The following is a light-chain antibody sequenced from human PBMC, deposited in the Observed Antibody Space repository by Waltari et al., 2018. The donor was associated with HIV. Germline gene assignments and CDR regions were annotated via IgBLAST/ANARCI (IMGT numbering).Light chain of an antibody. Sequence: EIVLTQSPATLSVSPGERATLSCRASQSVRTSLAWYQQRPGQPPRLLVYGASTRATDIPARFSGSVSGTDFNLTISSLQSEDFAVYYCQQYYNWPPLTFGGGTKVEI. J-gene: IGKJ4*01. V-gene: IGKV3-15*01. CDR2: GAS. CDR1: QSVRTS. CDR3: QQYYNWPPLT.